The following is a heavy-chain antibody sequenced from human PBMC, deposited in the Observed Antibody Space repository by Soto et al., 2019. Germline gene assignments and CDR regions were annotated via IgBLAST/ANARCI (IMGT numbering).Heavy chain of an antibody. D-gene: IGHD3-3*01. V-gene: IGHV3-11*01. Sequence: PGGSLRLSCAASGYTFSDYYMSWIRQAPGKGLEWISYIDTSGTKIYYADSVKGRFTITRDNAKNSLYLEMNSVRDEDTAVYYCASHYDMWSGYLSPVDYWGQGTLVTVSS. CDR3: ASHYDMWSGYLSPVDY. CDR2: IDTSGTKI. CDR1: GYTFSDYY. J-gene: IGHJ4*02.